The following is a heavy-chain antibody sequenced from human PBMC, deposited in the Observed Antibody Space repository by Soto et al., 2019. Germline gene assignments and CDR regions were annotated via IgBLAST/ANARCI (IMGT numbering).Heavy chain of an antibody. V-gene: IGHV3-30-3*01. J-gene: IGHJ4*02. CDR1: GFTFSSYA. CDR3: VIDGDEDSGSWGDY. CDR2: ISYDGSNN. D-gene: IGHD6-6*01. Sequence: QVQLVESGGGVVQPGRSLRLSCAASGFTFSSYAMHWVRQAPGKGLEWVAVISYDGSNNYYADSVKGRFTIPRDNSKNALYRQMNSLGAEATAVSYCVIDGDEDSGSWGDYWGPGTLVTVSS.